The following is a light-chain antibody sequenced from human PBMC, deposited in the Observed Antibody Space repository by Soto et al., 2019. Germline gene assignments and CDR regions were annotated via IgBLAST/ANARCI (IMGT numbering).Light chain of an antibody. J-gene: IGKJ4*01. CDR2: AAS. CDR3: QQSYSTLLT. V-gene: IGKV1-39*01. CDR1: QSISSY. Sequence: DIQITQNPSSLSASVGDRVTITCRASQSISSYLNWYQQKPGKAPKLLIYAASSLQSGVPSRFSGSGSGTDFTLTISSLQPEDFATYYCQQSYSTLLTFGGGTKVDI.